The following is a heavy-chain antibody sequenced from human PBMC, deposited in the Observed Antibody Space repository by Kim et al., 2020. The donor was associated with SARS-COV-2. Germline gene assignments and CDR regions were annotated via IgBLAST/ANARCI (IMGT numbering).Heavy chain of an antibody. V-gene: IGHV3-23*01. D-gene: IGHD4-4*01. CDR2: ISGSGVST. J-gene: IGHJ5*02. Sequence: GRSLRLSCAASGFTLGGYTMNWVRQAPGKGLEWVSAISGSGVSTYYADSVKGRFTLSRDISKNTLYLQVNSLRVEDTAVYYCARIPNGANYPNWFDPWGQGTLVTVSS. CDR3: ARIPNGANYPNWFDP. CDR1: GFTLGGYT.